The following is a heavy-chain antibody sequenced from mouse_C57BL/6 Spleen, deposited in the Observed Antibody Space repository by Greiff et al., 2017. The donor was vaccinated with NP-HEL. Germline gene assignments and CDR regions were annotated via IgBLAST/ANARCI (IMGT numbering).Heavy chain of an antibody. D-gene: IGHD1-1*01. CDR1: GYAFSSSW. V-gene: IGHV1-82*01. Sequence: VQLQESGPELVKPGASVKISCKASGYAFSSSWMNWVKQRPGKGLEWIGRIYPGDGDTNYNGKFKGKAKLTADKSSSTAYMQLSSLTSEDSAVYFCARRREGSSYWDFGVWGTGATVTVSS. J-gene: IGHJ1*03. CDR2: IYPGDGDT. CDR3: ARRREGSSYWDFGV.